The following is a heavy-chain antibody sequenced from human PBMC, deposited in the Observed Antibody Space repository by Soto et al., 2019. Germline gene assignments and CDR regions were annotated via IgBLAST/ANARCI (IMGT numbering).Heavy chain of an antibody. CDR2: ISAYNGKT. Sequence: ASVKVSCKASGYTFTSYGISWMRQAPGQGLEWMGWISAYNGKTNYAQKLQGRVTMTTDTATSTAYMELGGLRSDDTAVYYCARDLGYCTNGVCHNWFDPWGQGTPVTVSS. J-gene: IGHJ5*02. CDR3: ARDLGYCTNGVCHNWFDP. CDR1: GYTFTSYG. V-gene: IGHV1-18*01. D-gene: IGHD2-8*01.